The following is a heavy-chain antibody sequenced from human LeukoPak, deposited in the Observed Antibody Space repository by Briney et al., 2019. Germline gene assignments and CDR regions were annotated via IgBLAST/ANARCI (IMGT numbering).Heavy chain of an antibody. CDR1: GGIFRSYA. CDR3: ARRPDTSTVAIFDY. D-gene: IGHD5-18*01. Sequence: SVKVSCKASGGIFRSYAFSWVRQAPGQGLEWMGRIIPVFGTTIYAQKFQGRVTITADEYTRIAYMELTSLRSDDTAVYYCARRPDTSTVAIFDYWGQGTLVTISS. CDR2: IIPVFGTT. J-gene: IGHJ4*02. V-gene: IGHV1-69*13.